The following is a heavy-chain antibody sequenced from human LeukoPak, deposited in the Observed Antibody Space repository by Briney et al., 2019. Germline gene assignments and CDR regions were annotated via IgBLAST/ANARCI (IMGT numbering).Heavy chain of an antibody. CDR1: GFTFSSYS. J-gene: IGHJ4*02. Sequence: PGGSLRLSCAASGFTFSSYSMSWVRQAPGKGLEWVSAISGSGATTYYADSVKGRFTISRDNSENTLYLQMNSLRADDTAVYYCARDPSGVPYCSSGNCWWGQGTLVTVSS. V-gene: IGHV3-23*01. D-gene: IGHD2-15*01. CDR2: ISGSGATT. CDR3: ARDPSGVPYCSSGNCW.